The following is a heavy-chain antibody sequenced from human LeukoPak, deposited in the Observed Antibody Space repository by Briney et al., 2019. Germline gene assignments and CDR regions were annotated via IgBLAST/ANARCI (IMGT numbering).Heavy chain of an antibody. J-gene: IGHJ4*02. Sequence: PGGSLRLSCAASGFTFSSYGLPWVRQAPGKGLEWVALISYDGSNKYYADSVKGRFTISRDNSKNTLYLQMNSLRAEDTAVYYCAKPPPGLQLPFFDYWGQGTLVTVSS. V-gene: IGHV3-30*18. CDR3: AKPPPGLQLPFFDY. CDR1: GFTFSSYG. CDR2: ISYDGSNK. D-gene: IGHD5-24*01.